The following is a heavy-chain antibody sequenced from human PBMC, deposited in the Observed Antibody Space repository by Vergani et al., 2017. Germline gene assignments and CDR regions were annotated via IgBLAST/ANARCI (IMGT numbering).Heavy chain of an antibody. CDR3: ARVLKAAAQVWDAFDI. V-gene: IGHV1-2*02. J-gene: IGHJ3*02. CDR1: GYTFTDYY. D-gene: IGHD6-13*01. Sequence: QVQLVQSGAEVKKPGASVKVSCKASGYTFTDYYMHWVRQAPGQGLEWMGWINPNSGGTNYAQKFQGRVTMTRDTSISTAYMELNRLRSDDTAVYYCARVLKAAAQVWDAFDIWGQGTMVTVSS. CDR2: INPNSGGT.